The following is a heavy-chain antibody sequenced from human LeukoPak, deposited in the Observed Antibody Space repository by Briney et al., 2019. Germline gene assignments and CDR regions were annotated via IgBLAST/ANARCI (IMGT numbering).Heavy chain of an antibody. V-gene: IGHV4-59*01. D-gene: IGHD4-23*01. CDR3: ARDRYGGGDAFDI. CDR2: IYYSGST. Sequence: SETLSLTCTVSGGSISSYYWSWLRQPPGKGLEWIGYIYYSGSTNYNPSLKSRVTISVDTSKNQFSLKLSSVTAADTAVYYCARDRYGGGDAFDIWGQGTMVTVSS. CDR1: GGSISSYY. J-gene: IGHJ3*02.